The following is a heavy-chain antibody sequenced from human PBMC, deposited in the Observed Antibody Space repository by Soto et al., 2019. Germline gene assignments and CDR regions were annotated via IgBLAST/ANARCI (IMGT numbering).Heavy chain of an antibody. CDR3: ARVGGIAAAGTDWFAH. J-gene: IGHJ5*02. Sequence: PSETLSLTCTLSGGSISIYYWSWIGQPAGKGLEWIGRIYTSGSTNYNPSLKSQVTMSVDTSKNQFYLKLSSVTAADTAVYYCARVGGIAAAGTDWFAHWGQGTLVTVSS. D-gene: IGHD6-13*01. CDR2: IYTSGST. V-gene: IGHV4-4*07. CDR1: GGSISIYY.